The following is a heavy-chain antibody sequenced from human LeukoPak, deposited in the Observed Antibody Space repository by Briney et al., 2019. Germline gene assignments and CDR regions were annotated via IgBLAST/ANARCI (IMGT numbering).Heavy chain of an antibody. D-gene: IGHD3-22*01. Sequence: SETLSLTCAVSGGSINNYYWSWIRQPPGKGLEWIGYIYDSGSTNYNPSLKSRGTTSLDTAKNQVSLELSSVTAADTAVYYCARVAHYYDSSGYFHYYYMAVWGKGTTVTVSS. CDR2: IYDSGST. CDR1: GGSINNYY. V-gene: IGHV4-59*01. CDR3: ARVAHYYDSSGYFHYYYMAV. J-gene: IGHJ6*03.